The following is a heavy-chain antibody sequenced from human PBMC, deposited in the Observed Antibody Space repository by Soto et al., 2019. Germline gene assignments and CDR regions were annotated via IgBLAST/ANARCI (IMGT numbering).Heavy chain of an antibody. CDR2: LNPNTGVT. Sequence: QVQLVQSGAEVKKPGASVMVSCKASAYTFTGYYIHWVRQAPGQGREWMGWLNPNTGVTKYAHKFQGRVIMTRDTSISTAYMHLSSLTSDDTAIYYCARAAVGVEYYYCDYWGQGTLVAVCS. CDR1: AYTFTGYY. CDR3: ARAAVGVEYYYCDY. D-gene: IGHD1-1*01. J-gene: IGHJ4*02. V-gene: IGHV1-2*02.